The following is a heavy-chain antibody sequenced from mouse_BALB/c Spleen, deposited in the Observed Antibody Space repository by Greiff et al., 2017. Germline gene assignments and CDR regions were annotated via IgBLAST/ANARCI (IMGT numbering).Heavy chain of an antibody. CDR1: GYTFSSYW. CDR3: ARRGYGNFIDYAMDY. Sequence: VQLQQSGAELMKPGASVKISCKATGYTFSSYWIEWVKQRPGHGLEWIGEILPGSGSTNYNEKFKGKATFTADTSSNTAYMQLSSLTSEDSAVYYCARRGYGNFIDYAMDYWGQGTSVTVSS. J-gene: IGHJ4*01. D-gene: IGHD2-10*02. V-gene: IGHV1-9*01. CDR2: ILPGSGST.